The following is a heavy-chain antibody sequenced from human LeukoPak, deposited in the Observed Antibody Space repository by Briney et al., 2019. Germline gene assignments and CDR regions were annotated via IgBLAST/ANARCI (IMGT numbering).Heavy chain of an antibody. D-gene: IGHD2-15*01. Sequence: GGSLRLSCAASGFTVSSNYMSWVRQAPGKGLEWVSSISRSSNYIYYADSMKGRFTISRDNAKNSLYLQINSLRAEDTAVYYCARVACSGDSCYMDYWGQGTLVTVSS. V-gene: IGHV3-21*06. J-gene: IGHJ4*02. CDR2: ISRSSNYI. CDR1: GFTVSSNY. CDR3: ARVACSGDSCYMDY.